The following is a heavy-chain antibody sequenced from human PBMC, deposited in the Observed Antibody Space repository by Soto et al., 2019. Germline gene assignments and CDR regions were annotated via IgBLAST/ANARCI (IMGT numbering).Heavy chain of an antibody. CDR1: GASFSGYY. V-gene: IGHV4-34*02. Sequence: QVQLQQWGAGLLKPSETLSLSCAVYGASFSGYYWNWIRQPPGKGLERIGEINQIGSTNYSPSLKSRVTISVDTSKKQFSLRVSSMTAADTAVYNCARRFSGTSRYFDYWGQGALVTVS. D-gene: IGHD1-1*01. CDR2: INQIGST. J-gene: IGHJ4*02. CDR3: ARRFSGTSRYFDY.